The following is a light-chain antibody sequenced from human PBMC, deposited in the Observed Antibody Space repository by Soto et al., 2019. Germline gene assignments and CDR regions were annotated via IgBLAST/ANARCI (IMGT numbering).Light chain of an antibody. CDR1: NSNIRSNT. CDR2: SNT. CDR3: ATWDDSLNGYV. V-gene: IGLV1-44*01. Sequence: QSVPTQTPSAYATPGQRVTLSCSGTNSNIRSNTITWYQQRPGTAPKRLIHSNTQRPSGVPDRFSASTSGTSASLAITGLQSEDEAEYYCATWDDSLNGYVFGTGPKVTVL. J-gene: IGLJ1*01.